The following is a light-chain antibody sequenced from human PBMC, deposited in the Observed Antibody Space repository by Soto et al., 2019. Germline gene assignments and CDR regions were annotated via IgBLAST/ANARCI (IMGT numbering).Light chain of an antibody. CDR3: QQYGTSPRT. V-gene: IGKV3-20*01. Sequence: NVLTQSPATLSFPPCEIATLSCWASQSVGRCLAWYQQKPGQAPRLLIYGASSRATGIPDRFSGAGSGTDFTLTISRLEPEDFAVYYCQQYGTSPRTFGQGTKVDIK. CDR2: GAS. J-gene: IGKJ1*01. CDR1: QSVGRC.